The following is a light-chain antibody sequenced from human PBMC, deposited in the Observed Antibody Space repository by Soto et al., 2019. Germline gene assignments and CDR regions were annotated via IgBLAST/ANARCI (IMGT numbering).Light chain of an antibody. J-gene: IGLJ2*01. CDR2: SDH. CDR1: SSNIGSNN. Sequence: QSVLTQPPSASGAPGQRVTISCSGSSSNIGSNNVIWYQQLPGAAPKLLIYSDHQRPSGVPDRVSGSKSCTSAALAIRGLESEDEAYCYCAAWDVSLVVFGGGTKLTVL. V-gene: IGLV1-44*01. CDR3: AAWDVSLVV.